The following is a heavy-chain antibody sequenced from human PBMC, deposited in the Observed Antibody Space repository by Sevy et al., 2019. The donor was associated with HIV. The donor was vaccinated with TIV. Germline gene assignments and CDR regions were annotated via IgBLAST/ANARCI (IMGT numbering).Heavy chain of an antibody. CDR1: GFTFSSYA. J-gene: IGHJ4*02. Sequence: GSLRLSCAASGFTFSSYAMHWVRQAPGKGLEWVALISYEGSNKYDADSVKGRFTISRDNSKNMLYLQMNSLRAEDTAVYYCASLTAPNYYDTPSYYYGYWGQGTLVTVSS. CDR2: ISYEGSNK. V-gene: IGHV3-30*04. CDR3: ASLTAPNYYDTPSYYYGY. D-gene: IGHD3-22*01.